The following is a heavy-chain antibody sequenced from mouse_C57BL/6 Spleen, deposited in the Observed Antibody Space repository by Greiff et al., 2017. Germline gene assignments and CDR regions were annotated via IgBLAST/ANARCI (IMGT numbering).Heavy chain of an antibody. D-gene: IGHD1-1*01. CDR1: GYTFTDYY. CDR2: INPNNGGT. J-gene: IGHJ2*01. Sequence: VQLQQSGPELVKPGASVKISCKASGYTFTDYYMNWVKQSPGKSLEWIGDINPNNGGTSYNQKFKGKATLTVDKSSSTAYMELRSLTSEDSAVYYCAREKDITTVVFDDWGQGTTLTVSS. V-gene: IGHV1-26*01. CDR3: AREKDITTVVFDD.